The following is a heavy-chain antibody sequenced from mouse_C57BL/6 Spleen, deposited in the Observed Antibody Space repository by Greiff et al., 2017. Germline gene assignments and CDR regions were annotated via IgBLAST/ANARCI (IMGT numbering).Heavy chain of an antibody. D-gene: IGHD1-1*01. V-gene: IGHV1-19*01. CDR2: INPYNGGT. CDR1: GYTFTDYY. CDR3: ARDYGSLNYFDY. Sequence: EVQLQQSGPVLVKPGASVKMSCKASGYTFTDYYMNWVKQSHGKSLEWIGVINPYNGGTSYNQKFKGKATLTVDKSSSTAYMELNSLTSEDSAVYYCARDYGSLNYFDYWGQGTTLTVSS. J-gene: IGHJ2*01.